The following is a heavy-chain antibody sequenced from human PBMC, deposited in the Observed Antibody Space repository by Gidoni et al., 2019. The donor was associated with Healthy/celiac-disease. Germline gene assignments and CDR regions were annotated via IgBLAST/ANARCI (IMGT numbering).Heavy chain of an antibody. D-gene: IGHD5-12*01. Sequence: PGKGLECVANRKQDGSAKYYVDSVKGRFTISRDKAKFSLYLHMNSLRHEDTAFSYCARTLGSLFDYWGQGTLVTVSS. CDR3: ARTLGSLFDY. V-gene: IGHV3-7*01. J-gene: IGHJ4*02. CDR2: RKQDGSAK.